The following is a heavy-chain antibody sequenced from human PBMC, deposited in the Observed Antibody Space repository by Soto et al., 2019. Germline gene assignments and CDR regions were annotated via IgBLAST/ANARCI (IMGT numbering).Heavy chain of an antibody. CDR3: ARDVAVAGFGNFDY. J-gene: IGHJ4*02. Sequence: SVKVSCKASGGTFSSYAISWVRQAPGQGLEWMGGIIPIFGTANYAQKFQGRVTITADESTSTAYMELSSLRSEDTAVYYCARDVAVAGFGNFDYWGQGTLVTVSS. V-gene: IGHV1-69*13. CDR2: IIPIFGTA. CDR1: GGTFSSYA. D-gene: IGHD6-19*01.